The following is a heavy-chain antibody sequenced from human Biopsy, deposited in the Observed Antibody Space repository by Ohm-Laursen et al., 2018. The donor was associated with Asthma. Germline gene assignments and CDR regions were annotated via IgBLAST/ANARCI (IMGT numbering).Heavy chain of an antibody. CDR2: VHSSGST. D-gene: IGHD6-13*01. CDR3: AGATSTWSQSGPHFFDH. CDR1: PGSINDNY. V-gene: IGHV4-59*07. Sequence: PSHTLSLTCTGSPGSINDNYWNWIRQFPGKGLVWIVYVHSSGSTRFNPSLRSRVTVSVDTSAHQVSLKLRSVSAAATAIYYCAGATSTWSQSGPHFFDHWGPGTLVTVSS. J-gene: IGHJ5*02.